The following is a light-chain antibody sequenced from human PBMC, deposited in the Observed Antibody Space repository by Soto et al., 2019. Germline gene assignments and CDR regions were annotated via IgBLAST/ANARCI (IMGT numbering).Light chain of an antibody. J-gene: IGKJ3*01. CDR3: QQRSNWPPEVT. CDR2: DAS. V-gene: IGKV3-11*01. CDR1: QSVGSS. Sequence: EIVLTQSPDTLSLSPGERATLSCRASQSVGSSLAWYQQKPGQAPRLLIYDASNRATGIPARFSGSGPGTDFTLTISSLEPEDFAVYYCQQRSNWPPEVTFGPGTKVDIK.